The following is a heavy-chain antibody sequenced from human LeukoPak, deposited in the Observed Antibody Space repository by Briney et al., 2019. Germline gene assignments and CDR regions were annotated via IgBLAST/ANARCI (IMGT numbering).Heavy chain of an antibody. CDR1: GYTFTGYY. CDR2: IIPIFGTA. CDR3: ARVGGSGSYPYYFDS. Sequence: SVKVSCKASGYTFTGYYMHWVRQAPGQGLEWMGGIIPIFGTANYAQNFQDRVTITADKFTSTAYMELSSLRSEDTAVYYCARVGGSGSYPYYFDSWGQGSLVTVSS. V-gene: IGHV1-69*06. J-gene: IGHJ4*02. D-gene: IGHD3-10*01.